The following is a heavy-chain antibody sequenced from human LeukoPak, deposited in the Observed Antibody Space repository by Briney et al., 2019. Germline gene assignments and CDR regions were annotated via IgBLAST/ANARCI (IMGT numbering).Heavy chain of an antibody. V-gene: IGHV3-30-3*01. CDR1: GFTFSSYA. CDR2: ISYDGSNK. D-gene: IGHD3-16*02. CDR3: ARDRGQYDYVWGSYRSGLDY. Sequence: GGSLRLSCAASGFTFSSYAMSWVRQAPGKGLEGVAVISYDGSNKYYADSVKGRFTISRDNSKNTLYLQMNSLRAEDTAVYYCARDRGQYDYVWGSYRSGLDYWGQGNLVTVSS. J-gene: IGHJ4*02.